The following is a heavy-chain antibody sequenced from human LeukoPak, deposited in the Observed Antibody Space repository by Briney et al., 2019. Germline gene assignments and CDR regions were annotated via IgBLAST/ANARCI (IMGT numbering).Heavy chain of an antibody. V-gene: IGHV1-69*01. CDR1: GGTFSSYA. CDR3: ATSPTIYYYYGMDV. J-gene: IGHJ6*02. Sequence: GSSVKVSFKVSGGTFSSYAISWVRQAPGQGLEWMGGIIPIFETASYAQKFQGRVTTTADESTSTAYMELSSLRSEDTAVYYCATSPTIYYYYGMDVWGQGTTVTVSS. CDR2: IIPIFETA. D-gene: IGHD1-1*01.